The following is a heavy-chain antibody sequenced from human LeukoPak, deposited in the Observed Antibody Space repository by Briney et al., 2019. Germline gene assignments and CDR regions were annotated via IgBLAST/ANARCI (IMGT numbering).Heavy chain of an antibody. CDR2: TSSCSSNI. V-gene: IGHV3-21*01. D-gene: IGHD2-2*02. Sequence: GGSLRLSCTASGFTFSSYSMNWVRQAPGKGLEWVSYTSSCSSNIFYADSFKGRFTISRDNAQNSLYLQMNSLRVEDTAVYYCARKRADTWYYFDYWGQGTLVTVSS. CDR3: ARKRADTWYYFDY. J-gene: IGHJ4*02. CDR1: GFTFSSYS.